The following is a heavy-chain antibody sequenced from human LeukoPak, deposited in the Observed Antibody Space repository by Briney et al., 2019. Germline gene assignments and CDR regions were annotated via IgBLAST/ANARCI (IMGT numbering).Heavy chain of an antibody. Sequence: PSETLSLTCAVYGGSFSGYYWSWIRQPAGKGLEWIGRIYTSGSTNYNPSLKSRVTISVDTSKNQFSLKLSSVTAADTAVYYCAREVKYQLSTITWFDPWGQGTLVTVSS. D-gene: IGHD2-2*01. CDR2: IYTSGST. J-gene: IGHJ5*02. CDR3: AREVKYQLSTITWFDP. CDR1: GGSFSGYY. V-gene: IGHV4-4*07.